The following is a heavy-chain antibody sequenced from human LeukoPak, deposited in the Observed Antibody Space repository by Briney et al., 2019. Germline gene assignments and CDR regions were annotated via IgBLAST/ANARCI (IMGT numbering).Heavy chain of an antibody. D-gene: IGHD3-9*01. V-gene: IGHV1-46*04. CDR1: GYTFTSYY. CDR2: INPSGGST. J-gene: IGHJ4*02. Sequence: GASVKVSCKASGYTFTSYYMHWVRLAPGQGLGWMGIINPSGGSTNYAQKLQGRVTMTRDMSTSTVYMELSSLRSEDTAVYYCARGVAGTSFDWLDYWGQGTLVTVSS. CDR3: ARGVAGTSFDWLDY.